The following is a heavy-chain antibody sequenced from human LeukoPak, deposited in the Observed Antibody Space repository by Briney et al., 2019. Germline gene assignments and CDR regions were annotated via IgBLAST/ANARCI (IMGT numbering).Heavy chain of an antibody. D-gene: IGHD6-19*01. V-gene: IGHV3-23*01. CDR2: IGGSGDTT. CDR3: VAGTTY. Sequence: GGSLRLSCAASGFTFSTYAMMWVRQTPGKGLEWVSAIGGSGDTTYYADSVKGRFTISRDNSKNTLYLQMNNLRAEDTAVYWAVAGTTYWGQGTLVTVSS. CDR1: GFTFSTYA. J-gene: IGHJ4*02.